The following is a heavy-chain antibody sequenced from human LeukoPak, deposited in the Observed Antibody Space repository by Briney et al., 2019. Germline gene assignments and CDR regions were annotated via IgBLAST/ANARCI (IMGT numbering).Heavy chain of an antibody. CDR3: ARHWTQDYADSGAFDI. CDR2: IYYSGST. D-gene: IGHD4-17*01. Sequence: SSETLSLTCTVSGGSIGSYYWSWIRQPPGKGLEWIGYIYYSGSTNYNPSLKSRVTISVDTSKNQFSLKLSSVTAADTAVYYCARHWTQDYADSGAFDIWGQGTMVTVSS. V-gene: IGHV4-59*08. J-gene: IGHJ3*02. CDR1: GGSIGSYY.